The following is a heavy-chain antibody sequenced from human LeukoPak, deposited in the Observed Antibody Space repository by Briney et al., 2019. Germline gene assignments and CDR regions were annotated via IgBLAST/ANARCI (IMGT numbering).Heavy chain of an antibody. J-gene: IGHJ6*03. CDR3: ARVKDPGGYYYYYYMDV. Sequence: SETLSLTCAVYGGPLSGYYWSWIRQPPGKGLEWIGEISHSGGTKYNPSLKSRVTISVDTSKNQFSLKLSSVTAADTAMYYCARVKDPGGYYYYYYMDVWGKGTTVTVSS. D-gene: IGHD3-16*01. CDR1: GGPLSGYY. CDR2: ISHSGGT. V-gene: IGHV4-34*01.